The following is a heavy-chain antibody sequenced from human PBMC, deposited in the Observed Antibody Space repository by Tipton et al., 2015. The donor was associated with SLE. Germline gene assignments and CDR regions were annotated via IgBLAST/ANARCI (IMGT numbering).Heavy chain of an antibody. CDR3: VKGLYSSSFNYFDY. Sequence: SLRLSCAASGFTFSSYAMHWVRQAPGKGLEYVSAISSNGGSTYYADSVKGRFTISRDNSKNTLYLQMSSLRAEDTAVYYCVKGLYSSSFNYFDYWGQGTLVTVSS. V-gene: IGHV3-64D*06. CDR2: ISSNGGST. J-gene: IGHJ4*02. CDR1: GFTFSSYA. D-gene: IGHD6-13*01.